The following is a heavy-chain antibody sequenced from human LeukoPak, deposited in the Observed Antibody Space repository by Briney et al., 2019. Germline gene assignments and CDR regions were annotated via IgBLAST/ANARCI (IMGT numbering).Heavy chain of an antibody. D-gene: IGHD3-10*01. CDR1: GFTFSNYA. CDR2: IDYSGGST. V-gene: IGHV3-23*01. CDR3: ARVPYSGDRSGRPPSMDV. J-gene: IGHJ6*02. Sequence: GGSLRLSCAASGFTFSNYAMSWVRQAPGKGLEWVSTIDYSGGSTYYADSVKGRFTISRDNSKNTLYMQMNSLRAEDTAIYYCARVPYSGDRSGRPPSMDVWGQGTTVTVS.